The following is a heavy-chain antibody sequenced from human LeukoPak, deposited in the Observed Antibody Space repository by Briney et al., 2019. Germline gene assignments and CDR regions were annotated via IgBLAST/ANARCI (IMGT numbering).Heavy chain of an antibody. J-gene: IGHJ4*02. CDR1: GFTFSSYW. CDR2: IKKDGSEQ. D-gene: IGHD6-13*01. V-gene: IGHV3-7*01. CDR3: ARDRGSHSSSWYFPFDY. Sequence: GGSLRLSCAASGFTFSSYWMSWVRQAPGKGLEWVANIKKDGSEQYYLDSVKGRFTISRDNAKNSLYLQMNSLRVEDTAVYYCARDRGSHSSSWYFPFDYWGQGTLVTVSS.